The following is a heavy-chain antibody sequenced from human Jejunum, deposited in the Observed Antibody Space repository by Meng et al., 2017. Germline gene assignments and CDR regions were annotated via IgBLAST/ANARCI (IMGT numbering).Heavy chain of an antibody. CDR2: TNPKSGGT. V-gene: IGHV1-2*02. CDR3: ARALMVNRGDKFDY. CDR1: GYTFTGYY. D-gene: IGHD4/OR15-4a*01. Sequence: ASVKVSCKASGYTFTGYYIQWVRQAPGQGLEWMGWTNPKSGGTNYAQKFQGRVTMTRDTSISTAYMELSSLTSDDTAMYYCARALMVNRGDKFDYWGQGTLVTVSS. J-gene: IGHJ4*02.